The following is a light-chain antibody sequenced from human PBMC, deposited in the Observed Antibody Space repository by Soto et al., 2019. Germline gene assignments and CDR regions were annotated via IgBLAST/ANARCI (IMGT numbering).Light chain of an antibody. CDR1: SSDAGGSNY. CDR2: DVS. CDR3: GSYTSSSTLYV. V-gene: IGLV2-14*01. J-gene: IGLJ1*01. Sequence: QSALTQPASVSGSPGQSITISCTGTSSDAGGSNYVSWYQQHPGNAPKLMIYDVSNRPSGVSNRFSGSKSGNTASLTISGLQAEDEADYYCGSYTSSSTLYVFGTGTKVTVL.